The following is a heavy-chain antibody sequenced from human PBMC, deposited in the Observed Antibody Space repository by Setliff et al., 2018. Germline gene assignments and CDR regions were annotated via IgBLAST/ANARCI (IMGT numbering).Heavy chain of an antibody. CDR1: GGSISGDY. CDR2: MDTSGTT. CDR3: ARRGYSSNWYGDDAFDV. V-gene: IGHV4-4*08. Sequence: SETLSLTCSVSGGSISGDYWSWIRQPPGKGLEWIGYMDTSGTTNYNPSLKSRVTISEDTSKNQFSLKLSSVTAADTAVYYCARRGYSSNWYGDDAFDVWGHGTMVTVSS. D-gene: IGHD6-13*01. J-gene: IGHJ3*01.